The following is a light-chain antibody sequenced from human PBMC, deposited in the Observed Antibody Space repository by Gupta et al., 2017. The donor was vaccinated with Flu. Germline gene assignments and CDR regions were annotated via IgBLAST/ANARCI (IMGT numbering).Light chain of an antibody. J-gene: IGKJ2*01. V-gene: IGKV1-33*01. CDR1: QDISTY. CDR3: QQYDNLPRYT. CDR2: DAS. Sequence: DIQMTQSPSSLSAAVGDRVTITCQASQDISTYLNWYQQKPGKAPKLLIYDASNLGAGVPSRFSGSGSGTDFSLTISSLQPADIGTYYCQQYDNLPRYTFGQGTKLEIK.